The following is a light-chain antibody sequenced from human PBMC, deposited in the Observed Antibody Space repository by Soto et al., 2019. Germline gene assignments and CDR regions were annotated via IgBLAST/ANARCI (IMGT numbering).Light chain of an antibody. Sequence: EIVLTHSQATLSVAPLHRCTLXFRASQSVSRNLAWYQQRPGQAPRLLISGASTRATGIAARFSGSGSGREFTLTISSLQSEDSALYYCQQYSNWPTFGQGTRLEIK. J-gene: IGKJ5*01. V-gene: IGKV3-15*01. CDR1: QSVSRN. CDR3: QQYSNWPT. CDR2: GAS.